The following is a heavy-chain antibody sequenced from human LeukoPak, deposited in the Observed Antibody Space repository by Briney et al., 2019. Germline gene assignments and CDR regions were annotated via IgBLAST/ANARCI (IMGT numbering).Heavy chain of an antibody. D-gene: IGHD6-13*01. CDR3: ARQQQLTGPSEDDAFDI. V-gene: IGHV3-7*03. CDR1: AFTLSSYW. CDR2: IMQVGSEK. J-gene: IGHJ3*02. Sequence: GGSLRLSCAASAFTLSSYWMSWVRQAPGKGLEWVSNIMQVGSEKYYVDSVKGRFTISRDNGKNSLYLQMNSLRAKDTAVYYCARQQQLTGPSEDDAFDIWGKGTMVTVSS.